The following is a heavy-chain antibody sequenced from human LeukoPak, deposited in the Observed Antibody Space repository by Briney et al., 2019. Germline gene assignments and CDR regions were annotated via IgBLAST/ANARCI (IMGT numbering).Heavy chain of an antibody. CDR2: INPGGNQK. Sequence: GGSLTLSCEASGFTFSRNWMSWVRQAPGGGLHWVTSINPGGNQKFHVVCVRGRFTITRDNTKNSLYLKMTSLGAEDTAVYYCARLLGTVTTYDFWGQGTLVTVS. V-gene: IGHV3-7*01. CDR1: GFTFSRNW. CDR3: ARLLGTVTTYDF. D-gene: IGHD2/OR15-2a*01. J-gene: IGHJ4*02.